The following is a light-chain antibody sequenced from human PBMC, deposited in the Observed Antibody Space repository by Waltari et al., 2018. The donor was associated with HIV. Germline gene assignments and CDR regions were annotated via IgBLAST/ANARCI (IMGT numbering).Light chain of an antibody. CDR3: QQRSNWPPWT. J-gene: IGKJ1*01. V-gene: IGKV3-11*01. Sequence: EIVLTQSPATLSLSPGERATLSCRASQSVSSYLAWYQQQPGQAPSLLIYDASNRPTGIAARLSGSGAGTDFTLTISSLEPEDFAVYYCQQRSNWPPWTFGQGAKVEIK. CDR1: QSVSSY. CDR2: DAS.